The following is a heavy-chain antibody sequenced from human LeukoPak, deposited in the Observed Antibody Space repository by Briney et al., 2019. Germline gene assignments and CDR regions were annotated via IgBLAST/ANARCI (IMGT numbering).Heavy chain of an antibody. CDR2: ISWNSGSI. D-gene: IGHD3-10*01. CDR3: ARGVSGWFDP. J-gene: IGHJ5*02. Sequence: PGGSLRLSCAASGFTFTDYTMHWVRQAPGKGLEWVSGISWNSGSIGYADSVKGRFTISRDNAKNSLYLQMNSLRAEDTAVYYCARGVSGWFDPWGQGTLVTVSS. V-gene: IGHV3-9*01. CDR1: GFTFTDYT.